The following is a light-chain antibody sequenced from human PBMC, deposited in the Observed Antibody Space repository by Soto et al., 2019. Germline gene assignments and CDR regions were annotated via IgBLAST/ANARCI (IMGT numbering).Light chain of an antibody. J-gene: IGKJ4*01. CDR3: QQYNSWPLT. CDR1: QSVSSN. Sequence: EIGLTQAPGTLSEYGCEGFTVSCRASQSVSSNSLAWYQQKPGQAPRLLIYGASTRATGIPARFSGSGSGTEFTLTISSLQSEDFAVYYCQQYNSWPLTFGGGTKVDIK. CDR2: GAS. V-gene: IGKV3-15*01.